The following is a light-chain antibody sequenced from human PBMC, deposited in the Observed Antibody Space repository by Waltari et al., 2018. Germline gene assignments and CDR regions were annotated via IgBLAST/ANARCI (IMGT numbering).Light chain of an antibody. V-gene: IGKV3-20*01. J-gene: IGKJ1*01. CDR3: QKYESLTAT. CDR1: KSVSKAV. CDR2: DAT. Sequence: FWGRKSVSKAVSWHQKKAGQAPGLLICDATRRATGIPDWFSGSGSRTDFILTSSRLDDEEVAVYYWQKYESLTATFGQGTKVEIK.